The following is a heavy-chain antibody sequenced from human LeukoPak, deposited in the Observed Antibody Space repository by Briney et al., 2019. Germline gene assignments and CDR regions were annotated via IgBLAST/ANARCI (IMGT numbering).Heavy chain of an antibody. J-gene: IGHJ4*02. CDR3: ARGDYDILTGYLTFDY. D-gene: IGHD3-9*01. Sequence: ASVKVSCKASGYTFTGYYMYWVRQAPGQGLEWMGWINPNSGGTNYAQKFQGRVTMTRDTSISTAYMELSRLRSDDTAVYYCARGDYDILTGYLTFDYWGQGTLVTVSS. CDR1: GYTFTGYY. V-gene: IGHV1-2*02. CDR2: INPNSGGT.